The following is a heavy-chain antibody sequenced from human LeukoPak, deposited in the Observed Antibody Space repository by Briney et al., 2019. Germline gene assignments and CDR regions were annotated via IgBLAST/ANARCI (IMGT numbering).Heavy chain of an antibody. D-gene: IGHD4-17*01. CDR2: ISGSGGST. Sequence: GGSLRLSCAASGFTSSSYAMSWVRQAPGKGLEWVSAISGSGGSTYYADSVKGRFTISRDNSKNTLYLQMNSLRSEDTAVYYCAGRVYGDYSEDYWGQGTLDTVSS. CDR1: GFTSSSYA. V-gene: IGHV3-23*01. J-gene: IGHJ4*02. CDR3: AGRVYGDYSEDY.